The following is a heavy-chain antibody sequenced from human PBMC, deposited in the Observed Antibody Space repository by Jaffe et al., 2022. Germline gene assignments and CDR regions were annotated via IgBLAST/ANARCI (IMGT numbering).Heavy chain of an antibody. CDR2: IRGSGGST. V-gene: IGHV3-23*01. D-gene: IGHD2-15*01. CDR1: GFTFSSYA. Sequence: EVHLLESGGGLVQPGGSLRLSCAASGFTFSSYAMSWVRQAPGKGLEWVSAIRGSGGSTYYADSVKGRFTISRDNSKNTLYLQMNSLRAEDTAVYYCAKDQEYCSGGSCYSYLGTYFDSWGQGTLVTVSS. CDR3: AKDQEYCSGGSCYSYLGTYFDS. J-gene: IGHJ4*02.